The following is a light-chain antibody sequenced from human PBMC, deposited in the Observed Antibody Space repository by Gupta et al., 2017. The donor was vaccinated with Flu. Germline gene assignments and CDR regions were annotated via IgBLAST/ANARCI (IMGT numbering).Light chain of an antibody. CDR1: DIGGKS. Sequence: GGSDIGGKSVHWYLRRSGQAPLLVVHDDDDRPSGIPERVSGSKSGNTATLTLSRVEAGDEADYYCQVWYSNSGRVFGGGTKLTVL. J-gene: IGLJ3*02. CDR2: DDD. CDR3: QVWYSNSGRV. V-gene: IGLV3-21*02.